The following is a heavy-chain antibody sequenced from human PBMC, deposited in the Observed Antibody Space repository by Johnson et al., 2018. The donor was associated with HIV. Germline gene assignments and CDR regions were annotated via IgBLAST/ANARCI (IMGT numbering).Heavy chain of an antibody. Sequence: VQLVESGGGLVQPGRSLRLSCAASGFTFDDYAMHWVRQAPGKGLAWVSGISWHSGSIGYADSVKGRFTISRDNAKNSLYLQMNSLRAEDTALYYCAKVYYDSSGYGAFDIWGQGTMVTVSS. CDR1: GFTFDDYA. CDR3: AKVYYDSSGYGAFDI. J-gene: IGHJ3*02. V-gene: IGHV3-9*01. D-gene: IGHD3-22*01. CDR2: ISWHSGSI.